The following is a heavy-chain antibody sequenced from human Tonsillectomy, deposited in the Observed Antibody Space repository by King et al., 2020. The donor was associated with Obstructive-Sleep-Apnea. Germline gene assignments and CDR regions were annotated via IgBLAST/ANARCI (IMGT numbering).Heavy chain of an antibody. CDR1: GFTFGDYA. D-gene: IGHD3-22*01. CDR3: TRDLGYYDTSGYLGFY. J-gene: IGHJ4*02. Sequence: DVQLVESGGGLVQPGRSLRLSCTASGFTFGDYAMSWFRQAPGKGLEWVGFIRRKVYGGTTEYAESVKGRFTISRDDSKSIAYLQMTSLKTEDTAVYYCTRDLGYYDTSGYLGFYWGQGPLVTVSS. V-gene: IGHV3-49*03. CDR2: IRRKVYGGTT.